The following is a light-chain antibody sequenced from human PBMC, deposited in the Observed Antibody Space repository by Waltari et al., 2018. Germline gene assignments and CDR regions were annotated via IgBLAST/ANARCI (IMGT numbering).Light chain of an antibody. CDR3: QVWDDTRDQPV. Sequence: SYVLTQPPSVSVAPGKPARISCAGQHIRAKTVYWYQPKPGQAPVVVIYDSTVRPPGIPDRFSGSDPATLTIARVEAGDEADYYCQVWDDTRDQPVFGGGTRLTVL. CDR1: HIRAKT. J-gene: IGLJ2*01. V-gene: IGLV3-21*03. CDR2: DST.